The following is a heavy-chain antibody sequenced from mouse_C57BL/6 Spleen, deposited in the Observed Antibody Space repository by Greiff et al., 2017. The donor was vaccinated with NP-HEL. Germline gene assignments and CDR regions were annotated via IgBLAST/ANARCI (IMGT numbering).Heavy chain of an antibody. CDR2: INYDGSST. CDR1: GFTFSDYY. CDR3: ARALHYYGSSYEEYFDV. Sequence: EVMLVESEGGLVQPGSSMKLSCTASGFTFSDYYMAWVRQVPEKGLEWVANINYDGSSTYYLDSLKSRFIISRDNAKNILYLQMSSLKSEDTATYYCARALHYYGSSYEEYFDVWGTGTTVTVSS. J-gene: IGHJ1*03. V-gene: IGHV5-16*01. D-gene: IGHD1-1*01.